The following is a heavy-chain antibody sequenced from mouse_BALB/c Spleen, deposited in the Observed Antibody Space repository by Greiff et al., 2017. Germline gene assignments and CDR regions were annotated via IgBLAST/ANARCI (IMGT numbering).Heavy chain of an antibody. CDR3: RCGSSSYYAMDY. Sequence: EVQLQQSGAELVRSGASVKLSCTASGFNITDYYMHWVKQRPEQGLEWIGWIDPENGDTEYAPKFQGKATMTADTSSNTAYLQLSSLTSEDTAVYYCRCGSSSYYAMDYWGQGTSVTVSS. CDR1: GFNITDYY. J-gene: IGHJ4*01. V-gene: IGHV14-4*02. D-gene: IGHD1-1*01. CDR2: IDPENGDT.